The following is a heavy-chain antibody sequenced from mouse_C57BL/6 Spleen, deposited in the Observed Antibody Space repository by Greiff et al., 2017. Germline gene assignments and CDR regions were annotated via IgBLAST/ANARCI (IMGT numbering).Heavy chain of an antibody. CDR2: IYPRSGNT. CDR1: GYTFTSYG. J-gene: IGHJ4*01. Sequence: VKLMESGAELARPGASVKLSCKASGYTFTSYGISWVKQRTGQGLEWIGEIYPRSGNTYYNEKFKGKATLTADKSSSTAYMELRSLTSEDSADYFCAIYYDYDDYAMDDWGQGTSVTVSS. V-gene: IGHV1-81*01. D-gene: IGHD2-4*01. CDR3: AIYYDYDDYAMDD.